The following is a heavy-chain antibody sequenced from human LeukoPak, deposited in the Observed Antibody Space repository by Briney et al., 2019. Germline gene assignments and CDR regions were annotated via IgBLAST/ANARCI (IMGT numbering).Heavy chain of an antibody. V-gene: IGHV4-39*01. J-gene: IGHJ6*03. CDR1: GGSISSSSYY. CDR2: IYYSGST. D-gene: IGHD1-1*01. CDR3: ARVTTGGFHYYYMDV. Sequence: SETLSLTCTVSGGSISSSSYYWGWIRQPPGKGLEWIGTIYYSGSTYYSPSLKSRVTISVDTSKNQFALKLSSVTATDTALYYCARVTTGGFHYYYMDVWGKGNTVTVSS.